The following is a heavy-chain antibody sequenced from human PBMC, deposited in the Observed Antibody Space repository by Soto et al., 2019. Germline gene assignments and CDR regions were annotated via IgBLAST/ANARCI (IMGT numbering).Heavy chain of an antibody. J-gene: IGHJ6*02. CDR2: INHSGST. CDR3: ARGGHCSSTSCYSGYYYYGMDV. CDR1: GGSFSGYY. Sequence: SETLSLTCAVYGGSFSGYYWSRIRQPPGKGLEWIGEINHSGSTNYNPSLKSRVTISVDTSKNQFPLKLSSVTAADTAVYYCARGGHCSSTSCYSGYYYYGMDVWGQGTTVTVSS. D-gene: IGHD2-2*01. V-gene: IGHV4-34*01.